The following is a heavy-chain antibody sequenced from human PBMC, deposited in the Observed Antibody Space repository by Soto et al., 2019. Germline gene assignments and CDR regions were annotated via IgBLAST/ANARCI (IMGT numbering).Heavy chain of an antibody. J-gene: IGHJ4*02. Sequence: QVQLQESGPGLVKPSQTLSLTCTVSGGSISSGGYYWSWIRQHPGKGLEWIGYIYYSGSTYYNPSLKSRVTISVDTSKNQVSLKLSSVTAADTAVYYCARDRLYYGSGSYIDYWGQGTLVTVSS. CDR2: IYYSGST. CDR3: ARDRLYYGSGSYIDY. CDR1: GGSISSGGYY. V-gene: IGHV4-31*03. D-gene: IGHD3-10*01.